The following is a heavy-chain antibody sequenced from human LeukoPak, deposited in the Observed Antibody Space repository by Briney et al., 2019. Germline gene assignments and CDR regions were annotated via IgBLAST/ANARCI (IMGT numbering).Heavy chain of an antibody. CDR1: GGSISSGDYY. CDR2: IYYSGST. Sequence: SETLSLTCTVSGGSISSGDYYWSWIRQPPGKGQEWIGYIYYSGSTYYNPSLKSRVTISVDTSKNQFSLKLSSVTAADTAVYYCARDGRDYGDYRSWGQGTLVTVSS. J-gene: IGHJ4*02. CDR3: ARDGRDYGDYRS. D-gene: IGHD4-17*01. V-gene: IGHV4-30-4*01.